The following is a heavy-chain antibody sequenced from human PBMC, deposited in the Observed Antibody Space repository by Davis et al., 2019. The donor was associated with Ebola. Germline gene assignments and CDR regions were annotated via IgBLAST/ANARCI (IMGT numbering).Heavy chain of an antibody. CDR1: GLTFSMYA. Sequence: GESLKISCVASGLTFSMYAMSWVRQAPGKGLEWVSVISGSGGSTFYADTVKGRFTISRDNTKNTLSLQMNSLRAEDTAVYYCAKYRLGGVLRPSFDYWGQGTLVTVSS. CDR2: ISGSGGST. J-gene: IGHJ4*02. D-gene: IGHD3-16*01. CDR3: AKYRLGGVLRPSFDY. V-gene: IGHV3-23*01.